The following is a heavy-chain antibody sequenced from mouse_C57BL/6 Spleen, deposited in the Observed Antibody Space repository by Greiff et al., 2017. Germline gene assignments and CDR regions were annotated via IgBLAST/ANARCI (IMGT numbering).Heavy chain of an antibody. V-gene: IGHV1-55*01. CDR1: GYTFTSYW. Sequence: VQLQQPGAELVKPGASVKMSCKASGYTFTSYWITWVKQRPGQGLEWIGDIYPGSGSTNYNEKFKSKATLTVDTSSSTAYMQLGSLTSEDSAVYYCARRATVVVTRWYFDVWGTGTTVTVSS. D-gene: IGHD1-1*01. J-gene: IGHJ1*03. CDR3: ARRATVVVTRWYFDV. CDR2: IYPGSGST.